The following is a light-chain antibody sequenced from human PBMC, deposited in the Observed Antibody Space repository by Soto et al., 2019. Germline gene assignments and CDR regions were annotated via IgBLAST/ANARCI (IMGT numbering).Light chain of an antibody. CDR2: EVS. Sequence: QSALTQPASVSGSPGQSITISCTGTSSDVGGYNYVSWYQQHPGKAPKLMIYEVSNRPSGVSNRFSGSKSGNTASLTISVLQSEDEADYYCSSYTSSSTYVFGTRTKLTVL. V-gene: IGLV2-14*01. J-gene: IGLJ1*01. CDR3: SSYTSSSTYV. CDR1: SSDVGGYNY.